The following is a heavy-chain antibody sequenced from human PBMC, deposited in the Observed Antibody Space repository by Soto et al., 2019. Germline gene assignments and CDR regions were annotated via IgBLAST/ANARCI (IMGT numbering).Heavy chain of an antibody. V-gene: IGHV3-11*06. D-gene: IGHD3-9*01. CDR2: ISSSSSYT. CDR3: ARFSYHILTGYYINDY. Sequence: QVQLVESGGGLVKPGGSLRLSCAASGFTFSDYYMSWIRQAPGKGLEWVSYISSSSSYTHYADSVKGRFTISRDNAKNSLYLQMNSLRAEDTAVYYCARFSYHILTGYYINDYWGHGTLVTVSS. J-gene: IGHJ4*01. CDR1: GFTFSDYY.